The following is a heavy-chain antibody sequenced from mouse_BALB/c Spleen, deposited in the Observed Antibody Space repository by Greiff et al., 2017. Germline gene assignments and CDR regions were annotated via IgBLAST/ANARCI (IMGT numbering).Heavy chain of an antibody. J-gene: IGHJ2*01. CDR1: GYTFTDYE. CDR3: VYDPTDYFDY. V-gene: IGHV1-15*01. D-gene: IGHD2-3*01. Sequence: QVQLQQSGAELVRPGASVTLSCKASGYTFTDYEMHWVKQTPVHGLEWIGAIDPETGGTAYNQKFKGKATLTVDKSSSTAYMQLSSPTSEDSAVYYCVYDPTDYFDYWGQGTTLTVSS. CDR2: IDPETGGT.